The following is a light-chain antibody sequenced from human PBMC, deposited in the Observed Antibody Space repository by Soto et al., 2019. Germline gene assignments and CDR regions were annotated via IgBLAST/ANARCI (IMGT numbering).Light chain of an antibody. Sequence: QSVLTQPRSVSGSPGQSVTISCTGTSSDVGAYNYVSWYQQHPGKAPKLMICDVSKRPSGVPDRFSGSKSGNTASLTISGLQAEDEADYYCCSYAGSYTEVFGGGTKVTVL. J-gene: IGLJ2*01. V-gene: IGLV2-11*01. CDR1: SSDVGAYNY. CDR3: CSYAGSYTEV. CDR2: DVS.